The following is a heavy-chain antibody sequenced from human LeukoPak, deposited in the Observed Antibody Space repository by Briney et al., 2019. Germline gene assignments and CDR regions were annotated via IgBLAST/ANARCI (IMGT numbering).Heavy chain of an antibody. V-gene: IGHV4-30-2*01. CDR2: IYHSGST. Sequence: SETLSLTCTVSGGSISSGGYYWSWIRQPPGKGLEWIGYIYHSGSTYYNPSLKSRVTISVDRSKNQFSLKLSSVTAADTAVYYCAREEYSSSSGRSGFNAFDYWGQGTLVTVSS. CDR1: GGSISSGGYY. CDR3: AREEYSSSSGRSGFNAFDY. D-gene: IGHD6-6*01. J-gene: IGHJ4*02.